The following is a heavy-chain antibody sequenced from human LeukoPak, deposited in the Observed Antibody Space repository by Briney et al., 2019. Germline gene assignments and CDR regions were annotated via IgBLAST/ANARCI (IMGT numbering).Heavy chain of an antibody. CDR3: ARGRGPDY. V-gene: IGHV3-7*01. CDR1: GFTFSSNW. J-gene: IGHJ4*02. CDR2: IKQDGSEK. Sequence: QSGGSLRLSCVASGFTFSSNWMSWVRQAPGKGLEWVANIKQDGSEKYYVDSVKGRFTISRDNAKNSVYLQMNSLRAEDTAVYYCARGRGPDYWGQGTLVTVSS.